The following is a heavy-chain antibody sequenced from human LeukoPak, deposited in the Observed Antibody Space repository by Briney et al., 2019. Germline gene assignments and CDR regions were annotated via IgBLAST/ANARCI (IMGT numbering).Heavy chain of an antibody. CDR2: ISYDGSNK. V-gene: IGHV3-30-3*01. CDR3: GYGHKVDY. CDR1: GFTFSSYA. Sequence: GGSXXFSCAASGFTFSSYAXHRVRQAPGKGLEWVAVISYDGSNKYYADSVKGRFTISRDNSKNTLYLQMNSLRAEDTAVYYCGYGHKVDYWGQGTLVTVSS. J-gene: IGHJ4*02. D-gene: IGHD4-17*01.